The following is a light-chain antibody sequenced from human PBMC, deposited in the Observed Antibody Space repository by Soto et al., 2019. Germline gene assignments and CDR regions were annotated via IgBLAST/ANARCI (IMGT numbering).Light chain of an antibody. CDR3: QQGHNWPLT. CDR1: QSISSE. J-gene: IGKJ2*01. Sequence: EIVMTKSPATLSVSPGESATLSCRASQSISSELAWYQQKPGQPPRLLIYGASTRATGVPARFTGSGSGSEFTLTISGLQSEDFAVYYCQQGHNWPLTFGQGTRLEI. CDR2: GAS. V-gene: IGKV3-15*01.